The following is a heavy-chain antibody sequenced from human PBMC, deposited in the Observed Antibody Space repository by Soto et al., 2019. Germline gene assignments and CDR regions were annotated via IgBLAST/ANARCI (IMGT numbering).Heavy chain of an antibody. V-gene: IGHV3-23*01. Sequence: AGGSLRLSCAASGFTFSSYAMSWVRQAPGKGLEWVSAISGSGGSTYYADSVKGRFTISRDNSKNTLYLQMNSLRAEDTAVYYCAKAPYSSGWSSSPQGVQHWGQGTLVTVSS. CDR3: AKAPYSSGWSSSPQGVQH. CDR1: GFTFSSYA. CDR2: ISGSGGST. J-gene: IGHJ1*01. D-gene: IGHD6-19*01.